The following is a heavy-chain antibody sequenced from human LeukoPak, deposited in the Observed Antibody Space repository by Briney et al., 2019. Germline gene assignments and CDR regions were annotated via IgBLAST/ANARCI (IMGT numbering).Heavy chain of an antibody. CDR3: ARGGLGGITAYSNYLSDY. D-gene: IGHD4-11*01. J-gene: IGHJ4*02. V-gene: IGHV4-59*08. CDR1: GGSISNYY. Sequence: PSETLSLTCTVSGGSISNYYWSWIRQPPGEGLEWIGYIYYSGSTNYNPSLKSRVTISIDTSKNQFSLNLTSVTAADTAVYYCARGGLGGITAYSNYLSDYWGQGTLVTVSS. CDR2: IYYSGST.